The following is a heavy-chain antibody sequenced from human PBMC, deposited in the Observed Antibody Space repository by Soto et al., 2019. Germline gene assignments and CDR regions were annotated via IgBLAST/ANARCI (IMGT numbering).Heavy chain of an antibody. CDR2: IYWDDDK. D-gene: IGHD2-21*02. V-gene: IGHV2-5*02. CDR1: AFSLSTGGVG. Sequence: QITLKESGPTLVKPTQTLTLTCTFSAFSLSTGGVGVGWIRQPPGKALEWLALIYWDDDKRYSPSLRSRLTITXDXSXNXLVLTMTNMDPVDTATYYCIQSRCGGDCLQSYASYYYYGMDVWGQGTTVTVSS. J-gene: IGHJ6*02. CDR3: IQSRCGGDCLQSYASYYYYGMDV.